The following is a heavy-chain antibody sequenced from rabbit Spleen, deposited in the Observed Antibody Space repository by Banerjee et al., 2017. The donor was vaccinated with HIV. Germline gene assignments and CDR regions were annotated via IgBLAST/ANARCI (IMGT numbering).Heavy chain of an antibody. J-gene: IGHJ4*01. D-gene: IGHD6-1*01. Sequence: QEQLVESGGGLVQPEGSLTLTCTASGFSFSSSYYMCWVRQAPGKGLEWIACIYAGSSGSTYYASWAKGRFTISKTSSTTVTLQMTSLTAADTATYFCARGGYGGYVYGIYGLWGPGTLVTVS. CDR1: GFSFSSSYY. CDR2: IYAGSSGST. V-gene: IGHV1S45*01. CDR3: ARGGYGGYVYGIYGL.